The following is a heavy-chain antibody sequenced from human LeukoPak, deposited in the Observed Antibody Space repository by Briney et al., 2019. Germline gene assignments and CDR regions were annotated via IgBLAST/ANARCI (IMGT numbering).Heavy chain of an antibody. D-gene: IGHD5-24*01. Sequence: ASVKVSCKASGYTFTGYFVHWVRQAPGQGLEWMGWINPNSGGTNYAQKFQGRVTMTRDTSISTAYMELSRLRSDDTAVYYCAREYRDGYNAYYFDYWGQGTLVTVSS. CDR1: GYTFTGYF. V-gene: IGHV1-2*02. CDR3: AREYRDGYNAYYFDY. J-gene: IGHJ4*02. CDR2: INPNSGGT.